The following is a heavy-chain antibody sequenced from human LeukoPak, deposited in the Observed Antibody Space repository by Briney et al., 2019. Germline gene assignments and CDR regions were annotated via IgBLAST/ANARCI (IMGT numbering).Heavy chain of an antibody. CDR2: ISSSGSTI. Sequence: GGSLRLSCAASGFTFSSYSMKWVRQAPGKGLEWLSYISSSGSTIYYADSVKGRFTISRDNAKNSLYLQMSSLRAEDTAVYYCARRPSPGVSDYWGQGTLVTVSS. V-gene: IGHV3-48*04. CDR3: ARRPSPGVSDY. J-gene: IGHJ4*02. CDR1: GFTFSSYS. D-gene: IGHD3-10*01.